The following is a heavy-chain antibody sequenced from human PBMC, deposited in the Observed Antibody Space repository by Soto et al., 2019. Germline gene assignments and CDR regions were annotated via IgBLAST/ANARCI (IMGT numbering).Heavy chain of an antibody. D-gene: IGHD3-22*01. Sequence: GGALRLSCAASGFTVSTKYKSWVRQAPGKGVEWGSVLYSGGSTFYADSVRGRFTISRDNSKNMVKLQMNSLRAEDTAVYYCARGERFDSSGYYYKDAFDIRGQGTMVTVSS. J-gene: IGHJ3*02. V-gene: IGHV3-66*01. CDR1: GFTVSTKY. CDR2: LYSGGST. CDR3: ARGERFDSSGYYYKDAFDI.